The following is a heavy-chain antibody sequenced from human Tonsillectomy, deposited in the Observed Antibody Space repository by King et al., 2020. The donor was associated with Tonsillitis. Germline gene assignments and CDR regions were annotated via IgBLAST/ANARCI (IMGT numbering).Heavy chain of an antibody. J-gene: IGHJ6*02. Sequence: DVQLVESGGGLVQPGGSLRLSCAASGFTFSGYWMNWVRQAPGKGLEWVANIKQDGSEKYYVDSVKGRFTISRDNAKNSLYLQMNSLRAEDTAVYYCARGMIVVVPAAPMGYGMDVWGQGTTVTVFS. D-gene: IGHD2-2*01. CDR3: ARGMIVVVPAAPMGYGMDV. CDR2: IKQDGSEK. V-gene: IGHV3-7*04. CDR1: GFTFSGYW.